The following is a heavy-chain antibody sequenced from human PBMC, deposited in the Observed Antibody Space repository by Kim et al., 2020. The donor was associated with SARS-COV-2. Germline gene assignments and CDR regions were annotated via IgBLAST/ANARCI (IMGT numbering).Heavy chain of an antibody. CDR1: GYTFTSYH. J-gene: IGHJ4*02. D-gene: IGHD3-10*01. Sequence: ASVKVSCKASGYTFTSYHINWVRQATGQRPEWMGWVEPDNGNTGYAQKFQGRVHMTRDNSINTVYMELSSLRSEDTAVYYCARDCYGSGYGNFEYWGQGTLVTVSS. V-gene: IGHV1-8*01. CDR3: ARDCYGSGYGNFEY. CDR2: VEPDNGNT.